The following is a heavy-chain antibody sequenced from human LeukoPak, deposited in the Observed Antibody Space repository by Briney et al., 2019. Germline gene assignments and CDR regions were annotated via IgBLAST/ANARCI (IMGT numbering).Heavy chain of an antibody. V-gene: IGHV3-21*01. J-gene: IGHJ4*02. CDR3: AREGGTYYDFWSGYYTLYYFDY. CDR1: GFTFSSYS. Sequence: GGSLRLSCAASGFTFSSYSMNWVRQAPGKGLEWVSSISSSSSYIYYADSVKGRFTISRDNSKNTLYLQMNSLRAEDTAVYYCAREGGTYYDFWSGYYTLYYFDYWGQGTLVTVSS. CDR2: ISSSSSYI. D-gene: IGHD3-3*01.